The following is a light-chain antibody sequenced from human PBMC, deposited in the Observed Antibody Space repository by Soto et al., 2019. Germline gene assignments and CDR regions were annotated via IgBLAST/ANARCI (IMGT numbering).Light chain of an antibody. J-gene: IGKJ1*01. CDR3: QQYYRTPPA. V-gene: IGKV4-1*01. CDR1: QSVLYSSNNKNY. Sequence: DIVMTQSPDSLAVSLGERATINCKSSQSVLYSSNNKNYVAWYQQKPGQPPKLLIYWASTRESGVPDRFSGSGSGTDFTLTISRLQAEDVAVYYCQQYYRTPPALGQGTQVAS. CDR2: WAS.